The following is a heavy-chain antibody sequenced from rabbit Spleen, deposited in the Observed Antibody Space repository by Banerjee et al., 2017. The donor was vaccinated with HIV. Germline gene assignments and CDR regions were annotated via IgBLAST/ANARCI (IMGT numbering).Heavy chain of an antibody. D-gene: IGHD2-1*01. CDR1: GFDFSTYG. CDR3: ARALATMTMMITPFNL. V-gene: IGHV1S47*01. CDR2: IDPVFGIT. Sequence: QEQLVESGGGLVQPGGSLKLSCKASGFDFSTYGVSWVRQAPGKGLEWIGYIDPVFGITYYASWVNGRFTISSHNAQNTLYLQLNSLTAADTATYFCARALATMTMMITPFNLWGPGTLVTVS. J-gene: IGHJ4*01.